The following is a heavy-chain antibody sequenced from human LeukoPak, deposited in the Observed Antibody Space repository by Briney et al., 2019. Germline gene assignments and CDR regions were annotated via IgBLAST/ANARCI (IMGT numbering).Heavy chain of an antibody. J-gene: IGHJ4*02. V-gene: IGHV4-59*12. CDR3: AKVTHYDISFGGAQFDY. CDR2: IYYSGST. Sequence: SETLSLTCTVSGGSISSYYWSWIRQPPGKGLEWIGYIYYSGSTNYNPSLKSRVTISVDTSKNQFSLKLSSVTAADTAVYYCAKVTHYDISFGGAQFDYWGQGTLVTVSS. CDR1: GGSISSYY. D-gene: IGHD3-9*01.